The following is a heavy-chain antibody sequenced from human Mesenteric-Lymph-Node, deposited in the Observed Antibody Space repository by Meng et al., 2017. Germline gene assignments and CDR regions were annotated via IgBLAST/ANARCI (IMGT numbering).Heavy chain of an antibody. D-gene: IGHD2-15*01. Sequence: SETLSLTCTVSGGSISSSSYYWVWIRQTPGKGLEWSGSIYPSDSTYYNPSLKTRVTISLDGSKNQFSLKLSSVTAADTARSYCARSSAPEYYFDYWGQGTLVTVSS. CDR3: ARSSAPEYYFDY. CDR1: GGSISSSSYY. J-gene: IGHJ4*02. CDR2: IYPSDST. V-gene: IGHV4-39*07.